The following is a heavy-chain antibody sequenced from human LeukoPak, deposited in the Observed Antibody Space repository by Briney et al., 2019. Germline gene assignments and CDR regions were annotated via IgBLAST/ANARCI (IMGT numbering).Heavy chain of an antibody. Sequence: GGSLRLSCAASGFTFSNYWMHWVRQAPGKGLEWVAVISFDGSNQYYADSVKGRFTISRDNAKNSLYLQMNSLRAEDTAVYYCARSRIAAAGTGTGWFDPWGQGTLVTVSS. J-gene: IGHJ5*02. CDR3: ARSRIAAAGTGTGWFDP. V-gene: IGHV3-30*03. D-gene: IGHD6-13*01. CDR1: GFTFSNYW. CDR2: ISFDGSNQ.